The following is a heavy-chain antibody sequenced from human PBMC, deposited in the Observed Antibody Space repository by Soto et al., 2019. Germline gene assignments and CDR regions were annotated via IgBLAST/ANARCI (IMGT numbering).Heavy chain of an antibody. V-gene: IGHV1-18*04. D-gene: IGHD6-19*01. CDR3: ARVVRDSSGWYGWNYFDY. CDR2: ISAYNGNT. Sequence: ASVKVSCKASGYTFSSFGISWVRQAPGQGLEWMGWISAYNGNTNYAQSLQGRVTMTTDTSTGTAYMELRSLRSDDTAVYYCARVVRDSSGWYGWNYFDYWGQGTLVTVSS. CDR1: GYTFSSFG. J-gene: IGHJ4*02.